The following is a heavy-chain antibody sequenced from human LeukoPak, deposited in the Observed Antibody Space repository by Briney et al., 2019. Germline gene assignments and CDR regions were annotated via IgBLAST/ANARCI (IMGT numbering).Heavy chain of an antibody. CDR3: ARRPGTRNYYDSRGFVVYYFDY. CDR1: GGSITTNY. CDR2: IYYSGST. J-gene: IGHJ4*02. D-gene: IGHD3-22*01. Sequence: KTSETLSLTCTVSGGSITTNYWSWIRQPPRKGLEWIGNIYYSGSTNYNPSLRSRVAISVDTSKNQFSLKMSSVTAADTAVYYCARRPGTRNYYDSRGFVVYYFDYWGQGSLVTVSS. V-gene: IGHV4-59*12.